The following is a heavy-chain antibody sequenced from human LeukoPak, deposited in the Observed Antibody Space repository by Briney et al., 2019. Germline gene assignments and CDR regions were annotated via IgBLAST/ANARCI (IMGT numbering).Heavy chain of an antibody. D-gene: IGHD3-22*01. CDR1: GFTFSSYG. J-gene: IGHJ4*02. Sequence: GGSLRLSCAASGFTFSSYGMHWVRQAPGKGLEWVAFIRYDGSNKYYADSVKGRFTISRDNSKNTFYLQMNSLRAEDTAIYYCAREIGSSGYAGYFDYRGQGTLVTVSS. CDR2: IRYDGSNK. CDR3: AREIGSSGYAGYFDY. V-gene: IGHV3-30*02.